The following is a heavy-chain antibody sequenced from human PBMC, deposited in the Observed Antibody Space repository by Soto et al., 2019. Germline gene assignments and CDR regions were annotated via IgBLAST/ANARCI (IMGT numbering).Heavy chain of an antibody. CDR3: ATTRGDSSGYPLIYY. Sequence: SVKVSCKASGGTFSSYAISWVRQAPGQGLEWMGGIIPIFGTANYAQKFQGRVTITADESTSTAYMELSSLRSEDTAVYYCATTRGDSSGYPLIYYWGQGTLVTVSS. J-gene: IGHJ4*02. CDR1: GGTFSSYA. D-gene: IGHD3-22*01. CDR2: IIPIFGTA. V-gene: IGHV1-69*13.